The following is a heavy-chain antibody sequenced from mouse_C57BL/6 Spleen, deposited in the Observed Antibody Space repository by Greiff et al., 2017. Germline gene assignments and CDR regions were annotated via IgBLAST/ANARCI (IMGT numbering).Heavy chain of an antibody. CDR1: GYAFSSYW. J-gene: IGHJ3*01. V-gene: IGHV1-80*01. D-gene: IGHD1-1*01. CDR3: GSWGYYGSSPVFAY. Sequence: QVQLQQSGAELVKPGASVKISCKASGYAFSSYWMNWVKQRPGKGLEWIGQIYPGDGDTNYNGKFKGKATLTADKSSSTAYMQLSSLTSEDAAVYFCGSWGYYGSSPVFAYWGQGTLVTVSA. CDR2: IYPGDGDT.